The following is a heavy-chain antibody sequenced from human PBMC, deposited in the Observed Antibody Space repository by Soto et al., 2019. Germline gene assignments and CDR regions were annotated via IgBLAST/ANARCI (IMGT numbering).Heavy chain of an antibody. CDR3: AREADFASNGYVLDY. D-gene: IGHD3-22*01. V-gene: IGHV3-21*01. J-gene: IGHJ4*02. CDR2: VTSSPSSI. Sequence: PGGSLRLSCAASGLTFSGCSMNWVRQAPGKGLEWVSSVTSSPSSIFYAASVKGRFTISRDAAKDSLFLQMNSLRADDTAVYYCAREADFASNGYVLDYWGLGTLVTVSS. CDR1: GLTFSGCS.